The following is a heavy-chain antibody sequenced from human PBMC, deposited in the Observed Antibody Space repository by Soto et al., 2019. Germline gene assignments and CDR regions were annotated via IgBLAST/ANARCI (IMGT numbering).Heavy chain of an antibody. Sequence: PSETLSLTCAGYGGSFSGYYWSWFRQPPGKGLEWIGEINHSGSTNYNPSLKSRVTISVDTSKNQFSLKLSSVTAADTAVYYCARGLGDSGSYGGMDVWGQGTTVT. V-gene: IGHV4-34*01. D-gene: IGHD1-26*01. CDR2: INHSGST. CDR1: GGSFSGYY. CDR3: ARGLGDSGSYGGMDV. J-gene: IGHJ6*02.